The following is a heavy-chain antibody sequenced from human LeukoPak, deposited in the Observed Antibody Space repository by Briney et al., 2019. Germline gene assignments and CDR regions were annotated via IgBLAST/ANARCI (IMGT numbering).Heavy chain of an antibody. V-gene: IGHV1-24*01. CDR2: FDPEDGET. J-gene: IGHJ6*02. CDR3: ARDGTVAGTLFYYYGMDV. CDR1: GYAFTGYY. Sequence: ASVKVSCKASGYAFTGYYMHWVRQAPGQGLEWMGGFDPEDGETIYAQKFQGRVTMTEDTSTDTAYMELRSLRSDDTAVYYCARDGTVAGTLFYYYGMDVWGQGTTVTVSS. D-gene: IGHD6-19*01.